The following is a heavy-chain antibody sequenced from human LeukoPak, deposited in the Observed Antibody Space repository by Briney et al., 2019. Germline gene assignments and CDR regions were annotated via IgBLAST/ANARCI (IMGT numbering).Heavy chain of an antibody. CDR2: IVVGSGNT. D-gene: IGHD3-22*01. CDR1: GFTFIISA. V-gene: IGHV1-58*01. CDR3: AADPSYSSGYRYYFDY. J-gene: IGHJ4*02. Sequence: SVKVSFKTSGFTFIISAVQWVRQARGQRLEWIGWIVVGSGNTNYAQKFQERVTITRDMSTSTAYMELSSLRSEDTAVYYCAADPSYSSGYRYYFDYWGQGTLVTVSS.